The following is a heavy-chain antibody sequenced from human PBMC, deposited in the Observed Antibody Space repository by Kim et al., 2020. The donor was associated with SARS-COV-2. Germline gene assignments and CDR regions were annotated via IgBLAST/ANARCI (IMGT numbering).Heavy chain of an antibody. CDR1: GFTFSSYW. J-gene: IGHJ6*02. Sequence: GGSLRLSCAASGFTFSSYWMSWVRQAPGKGLEWVANIKQDGSAKYYVDSVKGRFTISRDNAKNSLYLQMNSLRAEDTAVYYCARDYDYYDSSGYYYLWMGGRDVWGQGTTVTVSS. CDR3: ARDYDYYDSSGYYYLWMGGRDV. V-gene: IGHV3-7*01. D-gene: IGHD3-22*01. CDR2: IKQDGSAK.